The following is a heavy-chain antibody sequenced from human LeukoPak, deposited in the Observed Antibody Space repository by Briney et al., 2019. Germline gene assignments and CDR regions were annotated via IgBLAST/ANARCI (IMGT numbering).Heavy chain of an antibody. CDR2: ISSSSSYI. V-gene: IGHV3-21*06. D-gene: IGHD6-13*01. CDR3: ARYSDTGYSSSWYSTPFDY. Sequence: GGSLRLSCAASGFTFRSYSMKWVRQAPGKGLEWVSSISSSSSYIYYADSVKGRFTISRDNAKNLLYLQMNSLRAEDAAVYYCARYSDTGYSSSWYSTPFDYWGQGTLVTVSS. CDR1: GFTFRSYS. J-gene: IGHJ4*02.